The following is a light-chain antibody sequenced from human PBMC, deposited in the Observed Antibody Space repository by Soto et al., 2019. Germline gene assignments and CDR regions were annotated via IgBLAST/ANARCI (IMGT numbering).Light chain of an antibody. V-gene: IGLV2-8*01. Sequence: QSALTQPPSASGSPGQAVTISCTGTSSDIGAYNYVSWFQQHPGEAPKLIISEVNKRPSGVPNRFSGSKSGNTASLTVSGLQAEDEADYYCTSYGGRDNLIFGGGTKLPVL. J-gene: IGLJ2*01. CDR1: SSDIGAYNY. CDR2: EVN. CDR3: TSYGGRDNLI.